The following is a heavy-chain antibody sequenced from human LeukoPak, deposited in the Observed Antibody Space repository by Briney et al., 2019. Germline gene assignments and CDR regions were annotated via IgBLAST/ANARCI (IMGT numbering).Heavy chain of an antibody. CDR2: IKQDGSEK. CDR1: GFTFSSYW. CDR3: ARDPTPRYYYYMDV. Sequence: GGSLRLSCAASGFTFSSYWMSWVRQAPGKGLEWVANIKQDGSEKYYVDSVKGRFTISRDNAKNSLYLQMNSLRAEDTAVYYCARDPTPRYYYYMDVWGKGTTVTVSS. J-gene: IGHJ6*03. V-gene: IGHV3-7*01.